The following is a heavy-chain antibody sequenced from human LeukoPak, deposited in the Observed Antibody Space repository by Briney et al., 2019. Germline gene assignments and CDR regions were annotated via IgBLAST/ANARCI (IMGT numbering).Heavy chain of an antibody. J-gene: IGHJ4*02. V-gene: IGHV3-30*02. CDR1: GFTFSSSG. CDR2: IRNDESNK. Sequence: AESLTLSCATSGFTFSSSGKHWVRHPPAKGLEREAFIRNDESNKNYADSVKDRLVISTDNSKKTLYPQMTSSIAADAAACYCAKVGRSGYQLREFHYWVQGTMVAVCS. CDR3: AKVGRSGYQLREFHY. D-gene: IGHD2-2*01.